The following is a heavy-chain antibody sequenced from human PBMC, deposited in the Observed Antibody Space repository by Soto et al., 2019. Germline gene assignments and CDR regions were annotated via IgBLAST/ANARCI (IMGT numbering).Heavy chain of an antibody. J-gene: IGHJ5*02. CDR1: GGSISSSSYY. CDR2: IYYSGST. V-gene: IGHV4-39*01. CDR3: ATSNWFDP. Sequence: KPSETLSLTCTVSGGSISSSSYYWGWIRQPPGKGLECVGSIYYSGSTYYNPSLKSRVTISVDTSKNQFSLKLSSVTAADTAVYYCATSNWFDPWGQGTLVTVSS.